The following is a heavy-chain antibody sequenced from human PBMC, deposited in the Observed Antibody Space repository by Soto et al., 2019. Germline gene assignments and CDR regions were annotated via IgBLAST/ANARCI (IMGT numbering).Heavy chain of an antibody. Sequence: SETLSLTCTVSGGSINSHDFYWTWIRQPPGKGLEWMGYIYYSGGTYYNPSLKSRVTISVYTSKNQFSLKVTSVTAADTAVYYLARGNRKYYYYGMDVWGQVTTVTVSS. J-gene: IGHJ6*02. CDR3: ARGNRKYYYYGMDV. V-gene: IGHV4-30-4*01. CDR1: GGSINSHDFY. CDR2: IYYSGGT.